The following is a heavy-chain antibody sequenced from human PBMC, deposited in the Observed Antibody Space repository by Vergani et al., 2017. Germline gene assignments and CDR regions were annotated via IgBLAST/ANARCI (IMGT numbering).Heavy chain of an antibody. CDR2: IYTSGRT. Sequence: QVQLQESGPGLVKPSETLSLTCTVSGGSISSYYWSWIRQPAGKGLEWIGRIYTSGRTNYNTSLKSRVPMPVDTAKNQFSLKLSAVTAADTAVYCCAGDEGRSSGWYVGNWFAPWGQGTLVTVSS. J-gene: IGHJ5*02. CDR3: AGDEGRSSGWYVGNWFAP. D-gene: IGHD6-19*01. V-gene: IGHV4-4*07. CDR1: GGSISSYY.